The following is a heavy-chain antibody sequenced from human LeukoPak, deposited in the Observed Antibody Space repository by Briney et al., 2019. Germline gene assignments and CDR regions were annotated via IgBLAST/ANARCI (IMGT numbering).Heavy chain of an antibody. CDR3: VRDIDIVAASGYFDY. V-gene: IGHV3-72*01. CDR2: NRNKANSYTT. Sequence: GGSLRLSCAASGFTFSDYYMDWVRQAPGKGLEWVGRNRNKANSYTTEYAASVKGRFTISRDDSKNSLYLQMNSLKAEDTAVYYCVRDIDIVAASGYFDYWGQGTLVTVSS. CDR1: GFTFSDYY. D-gene: IGHD5-12*01. J-gene: IGHJ4*02.